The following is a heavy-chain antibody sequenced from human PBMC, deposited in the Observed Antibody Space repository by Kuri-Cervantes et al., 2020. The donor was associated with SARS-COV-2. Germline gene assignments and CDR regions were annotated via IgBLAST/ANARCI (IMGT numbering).Heavy chain of an antibody. CDR3: AKDVGYSSSWYVGGSIWFDP. CDR2: ISGSGGST. CDR1: GFTFSIYW. V-gene: IGHV3-23*01. D-gene: IGHD6-13*01. J-gene: IGHJ5*02. Sequence: GESLKIPCAASGFTFSIYWMSWVRQAPGKGLEWVSAISGSGGSTYYADSVKGRFTISRDNSKNTLYLQMNSMRAEDTAVYYCAKDVGYSSSWYVGGSIWFDPWGQGTLVTVSS.